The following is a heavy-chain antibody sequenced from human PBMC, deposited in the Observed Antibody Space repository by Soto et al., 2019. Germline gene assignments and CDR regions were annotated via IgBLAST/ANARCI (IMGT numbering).Heavy chain of an antibody. Sequence: QLQLQESGPGLVKPSETLSLTCTVSGGSISSSSYYWGWIRQPPGKGLEWIGSIYYSGSTYYNPSLKSRVTISVDTSKNQFSLKLSSVTAADTAVYYCARHGDNYDFWSDSPYYYYYMDVWGKGTTVTVSS. D-gene: IGHD3-3*01. V-gene: IGHV4-39*01. J-gene: IGHJ6*03. CDR2: IYYSGST. CDR1: GGSISSSSYY. CDR3: ARHGDNYDFWSDSPYYYYYMDV.